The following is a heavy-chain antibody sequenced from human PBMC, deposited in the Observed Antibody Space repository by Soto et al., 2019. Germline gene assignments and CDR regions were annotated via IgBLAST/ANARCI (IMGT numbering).Heavy chain of an antibody. CDR2: ISAHNGNT. D-gene: IGHD3-16*01. Sequence: ASVKVSCKASGYTFTSYGISWVRQAPGQGLEWMGWISAHNGNTNYAQKLQGRVTMTTDTSTSTAYMELRSLRSDDTAVYYCARDPALGGTFDDWGKGTLVTVDS. J-gene: IGHJ4*02. CDR3: ARDPALGGTFDD. CDR1: GYTFTSYG. V-gene: IGHV1-18*01.